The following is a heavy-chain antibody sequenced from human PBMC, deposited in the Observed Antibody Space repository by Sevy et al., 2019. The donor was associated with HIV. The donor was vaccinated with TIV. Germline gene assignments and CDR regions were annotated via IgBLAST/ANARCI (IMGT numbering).Heavy chain of an antibody. J-gene: IGHJ4*02. Sequence: GGSLRLSCAASGFTFNNYVMNWVRQAPGKGLEWVSVISHGGGTTYYADSVKGRFTISRDDSKDTVYLEMHSLRAEDTAVYYCARRYLPSAPPALDYWGQGTLVTVSS. CDR3: ARRYLPSAPPALDY. D-gene: IGHD2-2*01. V-gene: IGHV3-23*01. CDR1: GFTFNNYV. CDR2: ISHGGGTT.